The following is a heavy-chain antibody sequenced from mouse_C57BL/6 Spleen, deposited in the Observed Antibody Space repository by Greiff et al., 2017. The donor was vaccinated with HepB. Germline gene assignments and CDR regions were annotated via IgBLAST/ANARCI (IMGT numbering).Heavy chain of an antibody. V-gene: IGHV3-6*01. CDR3: ARDDGYYWFAY. J-gene: IGHJ3*01. CDR2: ISYDGSN. D-gene: IGHD2-3*01. CDR1: GYSITSGYY. Sequence: EVQLQESGPGLVKPSQSLSLTCSVTGYSITSGYYWNWIRQFPGNKLEWMGYISYDGSNNYNPSLKNRISITRDTSKNQFFLKLNSVTTEDTATYYCARDDGYYWFAYWGQGTLVTVSA.